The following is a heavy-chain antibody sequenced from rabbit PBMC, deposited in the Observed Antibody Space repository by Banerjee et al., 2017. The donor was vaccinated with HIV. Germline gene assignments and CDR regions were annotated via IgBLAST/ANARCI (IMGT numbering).Heavy chain of an antibody. CDR2: IYTGSSGTT. V-gene: IGHV1S45*01. CDR1: GFTLSTYW. Sequence: QEQLEESGGGLVQPEGSLRLSCKASGFTLSTYWMCWVRQAPGKGLEWIACIYTGSSGTTYYASWAKGRFTISKTSSTTVTLQMTSLTVADTATYFCARTPGSNTYYRINLWGPGTLVTVS. D-gene: IGHD1-1*01. CDR3: ARTPGSNTYYRINL. J-gene: IGHJ4*01.